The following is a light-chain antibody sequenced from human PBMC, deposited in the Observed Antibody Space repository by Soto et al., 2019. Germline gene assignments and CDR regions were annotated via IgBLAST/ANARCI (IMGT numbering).Light chain of an antibody. CDR3: SSWARSLYV. J-gene: IGLJ1*01. CDR2: EVS. CDR1: SSDIGGYNY. Sequence: QSALTQPASVSGSPGQSITISCTGTSSDIGGYNYVSWYQQHPGKAPKLMIYEVSKRPSGVSNRFSGSKSGNTASLTISGPQAEDEADYYCSSWARSLYVFGSGTKVTVL. V-gene: IGLV2-14*01.